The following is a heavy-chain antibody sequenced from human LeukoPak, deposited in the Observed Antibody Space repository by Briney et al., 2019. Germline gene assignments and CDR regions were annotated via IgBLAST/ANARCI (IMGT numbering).Heavy chain of an antibody. CDR1: GYTFTSYY. V-gene: IGHV1-46*01. CDR2: INPSGGST. J-gene: IGHJ6*02. CDR3: ARSHDYSNYLYGMDV. D-gene: IGHD4-11*01. Sequence: ASVKVSCKASGYTFTSYYMHWVRQAPGQGLEWMGIINPSGGSTSYAQKFQGRVTITADESTSTAYMELSSLRSEDTAVYYCARSHDYSNYLYGMDVWGQGTTVTVSS.